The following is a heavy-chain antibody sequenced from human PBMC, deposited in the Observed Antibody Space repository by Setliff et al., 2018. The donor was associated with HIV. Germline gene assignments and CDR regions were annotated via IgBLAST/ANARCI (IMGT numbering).Heavy chain of an antibody. D-gene: IGHD2-2*01. V-gene: IGHV4-34*01. J-gene: IGHJ4*02. CDR2: INHSGST. Sequence: SETLSLTCAVSNGSFSGYYWTWIRQPPGKGLEWIGEINHSGSTNYSPSLKSRVTISVDASKNQFSLRLSSVTAADTAVYYCAAWGPRYTYAPFFFDSWGQGTLVTAPQ. CDR1: NGSFSGYY. CDR3: AAWGPRYTYAPFFFDS.